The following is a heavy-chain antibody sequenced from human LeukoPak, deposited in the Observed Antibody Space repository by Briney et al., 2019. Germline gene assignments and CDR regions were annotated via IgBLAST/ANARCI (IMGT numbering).Heavy chain of an antibody. D-gene: IGHD6-13*01. V-gene: IGHV1-8*01. Sequence: ASVKVSCKASGYTFTSYDINWVRQATGQGLEWMGWMNPNSGNTGYAQKFQGRVTMTRNTSIRTAYMELSSLRSEDTAVYYCARTLDSSSWYEIRYWGQGTLVTVSS. CDR3: ARTLDSSSWYEIRY. CDR1: GYTFTSYD. J-gene: IGHJ4*02. CDR2: MNPNSGNT.